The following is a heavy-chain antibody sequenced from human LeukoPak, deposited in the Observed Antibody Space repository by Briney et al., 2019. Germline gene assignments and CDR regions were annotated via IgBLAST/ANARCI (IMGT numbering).Heavy chain of an antibody. CDR2: IWYDGSNK. CDR1: GFTFSSYG. Sequence: GGSLRLSCAASGFTFSSYGMHWVRQAPGKGLEWVAVIWYDGSNKYYADSVKGRFTISRDNSKNTLYLQMNSLRAEDTAVYYCARDRYFDWLPPPYYYYGMDVWGKGTTVTVSS. J-gene: IGHJ6*04. CDR3: ARDRYFDWLPPPYYYYGMDV. D-gene: IGHD3-9*01. V-gene: IGHV3-33*01.